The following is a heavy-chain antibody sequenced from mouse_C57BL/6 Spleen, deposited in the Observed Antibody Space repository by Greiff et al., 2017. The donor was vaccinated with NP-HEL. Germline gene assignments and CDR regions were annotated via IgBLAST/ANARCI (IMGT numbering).Heavy chain of an antibody. V-gene: IGHV1-7*01. CDR1: GYTFTSYW. Sequence: QVQLQQSGAELAKPGASVKLSCKASGYTFTSYWVHWVKQRPGQGLEWIGYINPSSGYTQYNQKFKDKATLTADKSSSTAYMQLSRLTYDDSAVYYCARRAYYGSSYGFDYWGQGTTLTVSS. CDR2: INPSSGYT. D-gene: IGHD1-1*01. CDR3: ARRAYYGSSYGFDY. J-gene: IGHJ2*01.